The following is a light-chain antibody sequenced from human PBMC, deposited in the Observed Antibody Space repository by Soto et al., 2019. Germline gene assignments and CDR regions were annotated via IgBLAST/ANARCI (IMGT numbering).Light chain of an antibody. V-gene: IGLV2-23*02. Sequence: QSVLTQPASVSGSPGQSITISCTGTSSDVGSYNLVSWYQQHPGKAPKLMIYEVSKRPSGVSNRFSGSKSGNTASLTISGLQAEGEADYYCCSYAGSSTFVVFGGGTQLTVL. CDR2: EVS. J-gene: IGLJ2*01. CDR3: CSYAGSSTFVV. CDR1: SSDVGSYNL.